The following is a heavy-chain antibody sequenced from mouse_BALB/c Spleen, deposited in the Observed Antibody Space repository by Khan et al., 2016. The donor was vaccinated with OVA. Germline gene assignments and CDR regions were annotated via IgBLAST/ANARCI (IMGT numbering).Heavy chain of an antibody. Sequence: EVQLVESGPGLVKYSQSLSLTCSVTGYSITSGYYWNWIRQFPGNKLEWMGYIRFDGSNNYNPSLKNRISITRDISKSQFFLKLNSVTTDYTATYFCARDYYGSSWYFDVWGAGTTVTVSS. J-gene: IGHJ1*01. CDR1: GYSITSGYY. CDR2: IRFDGSN. V-gene: IGHV3-6*02. D-gene: IGHD1-1*01. CDR3: ARDYYGSSWYFDV.